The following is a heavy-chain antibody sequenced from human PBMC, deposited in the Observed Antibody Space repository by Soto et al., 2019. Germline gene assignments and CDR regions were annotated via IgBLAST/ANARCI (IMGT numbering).Heavy chain of an antibody. J-gene: IGHJ4*02. CDR3: AKAESCSSGGCFAIFDY. CDR1: GFTFSNFA. CDR2: ISATGGST. Sequence: GGSLRLSCAASGFTFSNFAVSWFRRAPGRGLEWVSSISATGGSTYYADSVKGRFTISRDNSKSVLYLQITSLRAEDSAIYYCAKAESCSSGGCFAIFDYWGQGAPVTVS. D-gene: IGHD2-15*01. V-gene: IGHV3-23*01.